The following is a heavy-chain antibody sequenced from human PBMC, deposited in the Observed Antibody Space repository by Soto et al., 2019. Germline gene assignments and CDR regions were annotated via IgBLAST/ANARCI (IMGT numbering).Heavy chain of an antibody. J-gene: IGHJ4*02. V-gene: IGHV1-3*01. CDR2: INAGNGNT. CDR1: GYTFTSYA. CDR3: AMGSPLDYGSGSYYNVIGLDY. D-gene: IGHD3-10*01. Sequence: ASVKVSCKASGYTFTSYAMHWVRQAPGQRLEWMGWINAGNGNTKYSQKFQGRVTITRDTSASTAYMELSSLRSEDTAVYYCAMGSPLDYGSGSYYNVIGLDYWGQGTLVTVSS.